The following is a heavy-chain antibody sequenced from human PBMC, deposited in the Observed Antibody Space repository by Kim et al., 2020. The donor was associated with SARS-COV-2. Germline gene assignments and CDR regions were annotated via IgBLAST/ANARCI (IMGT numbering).Heavy chain of an antibody. CDR2: ISGSGGST. CDR1: GFTFSSYA. Sequence: GGSLRLSCAASGFTFSSYAMSWVRQAPGKGLEWVSAISGSGGSTYYADSVKGRFTISRDNSKNTLYLQMNSLRAEDTAVYYCAKDGVSYDFWSGYHGIYYYYMAVWGKGTTVTVSS. V-gene: IGHV3-23*01. CDR3: AKDGVSYDFWSGYHGIYYYYMAV. D-gene: IGHD3-3*01. J-gene: IGHJ6*03.